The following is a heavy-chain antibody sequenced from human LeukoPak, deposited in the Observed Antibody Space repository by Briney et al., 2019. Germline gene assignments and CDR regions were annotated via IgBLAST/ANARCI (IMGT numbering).Heavy chain of an antibody. V-gene: IGHV1-69*04. Sequence: ASVKVSCKASGGTFSSYAISWVRQAPGQGLEWMGRIIPILGIANYAQKFQGRVTITADKSTSTAYMELSSLRSEDTAVYYCARELRYYDSSGEPPFDYWGQGTLVTVSS. CDR3: ARELRYYDSSGEPPFDY. CDR1: GGTFSSYA. CDR2: IIPILGIA. J-gene: IGHJ4*02. D-gene: IGHD3-22*01.